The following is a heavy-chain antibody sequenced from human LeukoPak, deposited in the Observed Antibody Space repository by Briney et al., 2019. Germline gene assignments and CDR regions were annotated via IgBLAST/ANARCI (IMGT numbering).Heavy chain of an antibody. Sequence: SETLSLTCTVSGXSFSSFYWSWIRQPPGKGPEWIGYIYYSGSTNYNPSLKSRVTISVDTSKNQFSLKLSSVTAADTAVYYCARHTVAGGFDYWGQGTLVTVSS. CDR1: GXSFSSFY. J-gene: IGHJ4*02. CDR2: IYYSGST. CDR3: ARHTVAGGFDY. D-gene: IGHD6-19*01. V-gene: IGHV4-59*08.